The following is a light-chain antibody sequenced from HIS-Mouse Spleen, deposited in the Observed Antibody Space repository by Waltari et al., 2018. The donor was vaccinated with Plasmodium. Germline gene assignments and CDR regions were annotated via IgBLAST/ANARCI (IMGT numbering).Light chain of an antibody. J-gene: IGKJ5*01. Sequence: EIVLTQPPATLSLSPGERATLSCRASQSVSSYFAWYQQKPGQAPRLLIDDASNRATGSPARFSGSGSGTDFTLTISSLEPEDFAVYYCQQRSNWPITVGQGTRLEIK. CDR3: QQRSNWPIT. CDR1: QSVSSY. CDR2: DAS. V-gene: IGKV3-11*01.